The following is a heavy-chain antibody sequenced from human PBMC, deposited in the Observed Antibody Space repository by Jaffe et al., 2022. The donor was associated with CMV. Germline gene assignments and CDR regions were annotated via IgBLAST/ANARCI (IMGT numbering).Heavy chain of an antibody. CDR1: GFTFSSYW. J-gene: IGHJ6*02. D-gene: IGHD3-9*01. Sequence: EVQLVESGGGLVQPGGSLRLSCAASGFTFSSYWMSWVRQAPGKGLEWVANIKQDGSEKYYVDSVKGRFTISRDNAKNSLYLQMNSLRAEDTAVYYCARDREYDILTGYYYYYYGMDVWGQGTTVTVSS. CDR3: ARDREYDILTGYYYYYYGMDV. CDR2: IKQDGSEK. V-gene: IGHV3-7*01.